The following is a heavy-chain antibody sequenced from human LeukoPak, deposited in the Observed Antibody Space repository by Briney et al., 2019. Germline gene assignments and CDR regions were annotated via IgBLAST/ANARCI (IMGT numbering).Heavy chain of an antibody. J-gene: IGHJ4*02. Sequence: PSETLSLTCTVSGGSVSSSTYYWGWIRQPPGKGLEWIGSIYYSGSTYYNPSLKSRVTIPVDTSKNQFSLKLSSVTAADTAVYYCAREQYSYGYGDYWGQGTLVTVSS. D-gene: IGHD5-18*01. CDR2: IYYSGST. V-gene: IGHV4-39*07. CDR1: GGSVSSSTYY. CDR3: AREQYSYGYGDY.